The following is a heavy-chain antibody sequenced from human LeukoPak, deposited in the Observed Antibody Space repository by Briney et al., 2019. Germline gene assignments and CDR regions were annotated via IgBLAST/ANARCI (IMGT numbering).Heavy chain of an antibody. CDR3: ARVAGSRGYSYGYYFDY. Sequence: GGSLRLSCAASGFTFSSYWMHWVRQAPGKGLVWVSRINSDGSSTSYADSVKGRFTISRDNAKNTLYLQMNSLRAEDTAVYYCARVAGSRGYSYGYYFDYWGQGTLVTVSS. J-gene: IGHJ4*02. D-gene: IGHD5-18*01. V-gene: IGHV3-74*01. CDR2: INSDGSST. CDR1: GFTFSSYW.